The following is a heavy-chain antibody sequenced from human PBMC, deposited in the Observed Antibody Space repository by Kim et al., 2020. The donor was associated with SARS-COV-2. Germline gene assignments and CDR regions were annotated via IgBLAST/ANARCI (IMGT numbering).Heavy chain of an antibody. CDR1: GYTFTSYD. V-gene: IGHV1-8*01. D-gene: IGHD3-3*01. J-gene: IGHJ5*02. Sequence: ASVKVSCKASGYTFTSYDINWVRQATGQGLEWMGWMNPNRGNTGYAQKFQGRVTMTRNTSISTAYMELSSLRSEDTAVYYCARGKMITIFGVVITAWWFDPWGQGTLVTVSS. CDR3: ARGKMITIFGVVITAWWFDP. CDR2: MNPNRGNT.